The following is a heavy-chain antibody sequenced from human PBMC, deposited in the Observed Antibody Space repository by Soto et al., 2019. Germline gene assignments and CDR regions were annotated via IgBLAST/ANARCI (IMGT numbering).Heavy chain of an antibody. CDR1: GDTFSTYT. CDR2: IIPRSATS. CDR3: ARVYPSDTRYGYVGNNWFDP. V-gene: IGHV1-69*05. Sequence: ASVKVSCKASGDTFSTYTITWMRQAPGQGLEWMGGIIPRSATSNYAQKFQGRVTMTRDTSTSTVYMELSSLRSEDTAVYYCARVYPSDTRYGYVGNNWFDPWGQGTLVTVSS. D-gene: IGHD5-18*01. J-gene: IGHJ5*02.